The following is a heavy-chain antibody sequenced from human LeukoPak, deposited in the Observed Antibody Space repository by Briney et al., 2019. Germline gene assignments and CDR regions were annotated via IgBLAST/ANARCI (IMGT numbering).Heavy chain of an antibody. D-gene: IGHD2-2*01. CDR2: ISAYNGNT. CDR1: GYTFTIYG. Sequence: ASVTVSCTASGYTFTIYGISWVRQAPGQGLEWMGWISAYNGNTNYAQKLQGRVTMTTDTSTSTAYMELRSLRSDDTAVYYCATQYCSSTSCYPYWVDYWGQGTLVTVSS. J-gene: IGHJ4*02. V-gene: IGHV1-18*01. CDR3: ATQYCSSTSCYPYWVDY.